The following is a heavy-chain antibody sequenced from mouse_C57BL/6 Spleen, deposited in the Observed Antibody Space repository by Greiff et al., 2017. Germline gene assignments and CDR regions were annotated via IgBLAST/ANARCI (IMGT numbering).Heavy chain of an antibody. CDR1: GYTFTGYW. CDR2: ILPGSGSA. D-gene: IGHD3-2*02. V-gene: IGHV1-9*01. J-gene: IGHJ4*01. CDR3: ARFSGYGAMDY. Sequence: QVQLQQSGAELMKPGASVKLSCKATGYTFTGYWIEWVKQRPGHGLEWIGEILPGSGSANYNKQFKGKALFTADTSSNTAYMELSSLTTEDSAIYYCARFSGYGAMDYWGQGTSVTVSS.